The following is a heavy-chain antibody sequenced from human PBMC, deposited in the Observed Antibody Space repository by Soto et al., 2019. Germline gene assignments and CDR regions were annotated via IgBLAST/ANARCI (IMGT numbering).Heavy chain of an antibody. Sequence: SLRLSCAASGFTFSSYAMHWVRQAPGKGLGWVAVISYDGSNKYYADSVKGRFTISRDNSKNTLYLQMNSLRAEDTAVYYCARGSFGRAMVLPYYFDYWGQGTLVTVSS. CDR1: GFTFSSYA. J-gene: IGHJ4*02. V-gene: IGHV3-30-3*01. CDR2: ISYDGSNK. CDR3: ARGSFGRAMVLPYYFDY. D-gene: IGHD3-10*01.